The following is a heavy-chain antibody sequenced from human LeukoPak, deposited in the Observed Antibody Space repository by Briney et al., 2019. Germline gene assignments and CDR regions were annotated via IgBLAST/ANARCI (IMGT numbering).Heavy chain of an antibody. CDR2: IRYDGSNK. CDR1: GFTFSSYA. CDR3: AKDLHSSGWLSNAFDI. J-gene: IGHJ3*02. V-gene: IGHV3-30*02. D-gene: IGHD6-19*01. Sequence: GGSLRLSCAASGFTFSSYAMHWVRQAPGKGLEWVAFIRYDGSNKYYADSVKGRFTISRDNSKNTLYLQMNSLRAEDTAVYYCAKDLHSSGWLSNAFDIWGQGTMVTVSS.